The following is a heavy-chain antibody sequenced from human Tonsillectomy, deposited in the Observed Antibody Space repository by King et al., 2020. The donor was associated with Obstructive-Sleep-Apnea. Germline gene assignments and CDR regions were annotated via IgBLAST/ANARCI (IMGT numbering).Heavy chain of an antibody. CDR1: GFTFSSYD. J-gene: IGHJ6*02. Sequence: VQLVESGGGLVQPGGSLRLSCAASGFTFSSYDMHWVRQATGKGLEWVSAIGTAGDTYYPGSVKGRFTISRENAKNSLYLQMNSLRAGDTAVYYCARSDSSGYYRYGMDVWGQGTTVTVSS. V-gene: IGHV3-13*01. CDR3: ARSDSSGYYRYGMDV. CDR2: IGTAGDT. D-gene: IGHD3-22*01.